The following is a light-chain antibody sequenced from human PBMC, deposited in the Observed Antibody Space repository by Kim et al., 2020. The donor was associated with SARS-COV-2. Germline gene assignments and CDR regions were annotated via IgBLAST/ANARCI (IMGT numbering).Light chain of an antibody. V-gene: IGKV3-15*01. CDR2: GAS. Sequence: SPGERATLSCRASQSVSSNLAWYQQKPGQAPRLRIYGASTRATGIPARFSGSGSGTEFTLTISSLQSEDFAVYYCQQYNNWPPDTFGQGDQAGD. CDR1: QSVSSN. J-gene: IGKJ2*01. CDR3: QQYNNWPPDT.